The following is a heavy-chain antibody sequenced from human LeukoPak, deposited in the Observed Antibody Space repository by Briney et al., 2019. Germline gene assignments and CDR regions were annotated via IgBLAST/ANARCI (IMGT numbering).Heavy chain of an antibody. V-gene: IGHV1-69*13. CDR2: IIPIFGTA. CDR1: GGTFSSYA. CDR3: ARDSENWNYPGDYYYYMDV. J-gene: IGHJ6*03. Sequence: GASVKVSCKASGGTFSSYAISWVRQAPGQGLEWMGRIIPIFGTANYAQKFQGRVTITADESTSTAYMELSSLRSEDTAVYYCARDSENWNYPGDYYYYMDVWGKGTTVTVSS. D-gene: IGHD1-7*01.